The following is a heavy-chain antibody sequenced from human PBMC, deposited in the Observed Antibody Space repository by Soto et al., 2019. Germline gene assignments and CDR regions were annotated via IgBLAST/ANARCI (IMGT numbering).Heavy chain of an antibody. CDR2: ISAYNGNT. V-gene: IGHV1-18*01. Sequence: QVQLVQSGAEVKKPGASVKVSCKASGYTFTSYGISWVRQAPGQGLEWMGWISAYNGNTNYAQKLQGRVTMTTDTTTSTAYMQLSSLRSDDTAVDYCARASPLLWFGELSTESNWFDPWGQGTLVTVSS. CDR3: ARASPLLWFGELSTESNWFDP. J-gene: IGHJ5*02. CDR1: GYTFTSYG. D-gene: IGHD3-10*01.